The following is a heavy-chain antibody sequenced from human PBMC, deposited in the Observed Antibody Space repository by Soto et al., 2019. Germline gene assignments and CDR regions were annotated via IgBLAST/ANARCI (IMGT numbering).Heavy chain of an antibody. CDR3: ARGDLLGY. Sequence: QVQLVESGGGVVQPGRSLRLSCAASGFTFSSYAMHWVRQAPGKGLEWVAVISYDGSNKYYADSVKGRFTISRDNSKNPLYLQMNSLRAEDTAVYYCARGDLLGYWGQGTLVTVSS. CDR2: ISYDGSNK. J-gene: IGHJ4*02. D-gene: IGHD3-16*01. V-gene: IGHV3-30-3*01. CDR1: GFTFSSYA.